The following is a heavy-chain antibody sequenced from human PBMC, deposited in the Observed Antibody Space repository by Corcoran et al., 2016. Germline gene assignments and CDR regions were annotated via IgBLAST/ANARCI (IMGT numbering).Heavy chain of an antibody. CDR1: GYTFTGYY. J-gene: IGHJ6*02. D-gene: IGHD5-18*01. Sequence: QVQLVQSGAEVKKPGASVKVSCKASGYTFTGYYMHWVRQAPGQGLEWMGWINPNSGGTNYAQKFQGRVTMTRDTSISTAYMELSRMRSDDTAVYYCASVGPGGYSYGSGYYGMDVWGQVTTVTVSS. CDR3: ASVGPGGYSYGSGYYGMDV. V-gene: IGHV1-2*02. CDR2: INPNSGGT.